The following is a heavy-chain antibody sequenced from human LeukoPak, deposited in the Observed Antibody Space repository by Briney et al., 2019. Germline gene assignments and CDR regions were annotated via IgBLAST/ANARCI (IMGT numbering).Heavy chain of an antibody. D-gene: IGHD4-17*01. Sequence: PGESLKISCKGSGYSFSNYAISWGRQAPGKGLEWVSAISGSGGITYFADSVKGRFTISRDSSKNTLSLQMNSLRAEDTAVYYCAKSAGDYGRGQNFDYWGQGTLVTVSS. V-gene: IGHV3-23*01. CDR3: AKSAGDYGRGQNFDY. CDR2: ISGSGGIT. CDR1: GYSFSNYA. J-gene: IGHJ4*02.